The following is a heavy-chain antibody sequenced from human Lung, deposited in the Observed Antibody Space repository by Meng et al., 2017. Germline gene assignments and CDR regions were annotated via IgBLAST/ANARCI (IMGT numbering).Heavy chain of an antibody. D-gene: IGHD2-2*01. Sequence: ESGPELGTPPGPLSSTCGVSGGSISSSNWWSWVRQPPGKGLEWIGEIYHSGGTKYNPSLKSRVTISVDKSKNQFSLKLSSVTAADTAVYYCARGLGEAVVPRTMFDYWGQGTLVTVSS. CDR3: ARGLGEAVVPRTMFDY. CDR2: IYHSGGT. V-gene: IGHV4-4*03. CDR1: GGSISSSNW. J-gene: IGHJ4*02.